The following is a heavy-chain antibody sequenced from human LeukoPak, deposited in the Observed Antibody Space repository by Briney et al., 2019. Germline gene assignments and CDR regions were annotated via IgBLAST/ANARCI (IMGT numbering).Heavy chain of an antibody. D-gene: IGHD3-22*01. J-gene: IGHJ1*01. CDR1: TDSLSSYY. Sequence: SETLSLTCTVSTDSLSSYYWSWIRQPPGKGLEWIAYIFYSGSTKYNPSLKSRVTISLDTSKKQLSLKLSSVTAADTAVYYCASHYYDSSGFESWGQGTLVTVSS. V-gene: IGHV4-59*01. CDR2: IFYSGST. CDR3: ASHYYDSSGFES.